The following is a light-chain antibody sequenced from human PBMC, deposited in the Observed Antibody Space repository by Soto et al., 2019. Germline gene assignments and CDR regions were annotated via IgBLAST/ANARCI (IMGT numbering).Light chain of an antibody. CDR2: KAS. V-gene: IGKV1-5*03. Sequence: DIQMTQSPSTLSAFVGDRVTITCRASQNIGSWLAWYQQKPGKAPKLLIYKASSLESGVPLSFSGSGSGTEFTLTINSLQPDDFATYYCQQYNSYPWTCGQGTKVEIK. J-gene: IGKJ1*01. CDR3: QQYNSYPWT. CDR1: QNIGSW.